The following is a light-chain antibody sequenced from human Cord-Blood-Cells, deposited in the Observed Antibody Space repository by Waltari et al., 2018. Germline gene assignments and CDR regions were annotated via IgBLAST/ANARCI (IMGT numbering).Light chain of an antibody. J-gene: IGKJ2*01. CDR3: QQYYSTPYT. Sequence: DIVMTQTPDSLAVSLGERASINCNSSQSVLYSSNNKNYLAWYQQKPGQPPKLLIYRASTRESWVPDRFSGSGSGTDFTLNISSLQAEDVAVYYCQQYYSTPYTFGQGTKLEIK. CDR2: RAS. V-gene: IGKV4-1*01. CDR1: QSVLYSSNNKNY.